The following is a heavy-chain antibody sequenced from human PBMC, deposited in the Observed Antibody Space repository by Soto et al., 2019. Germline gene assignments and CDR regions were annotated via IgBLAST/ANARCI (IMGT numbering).Heavy chain of an antibody. CDR3: ATSYGSGSTHFDY. V-gene: IGHV1-69*02. CDR1: GGTFNFYT. Sequence: QVQLVQSGAEVKKPGSSVKVSCTASGGTFNFYTINWVRQAPGQRPEWVGRVNPIVGMSSSASKFQGRVTTTADKPTSKAYTDLTGLKSEDTAVYYCATSYGSGSTHFDYWGQGTLVTVSS. J-gene: IGHJ4*02. D-gene: IGHD3-10*01. CDR2: VNPIVGMS.